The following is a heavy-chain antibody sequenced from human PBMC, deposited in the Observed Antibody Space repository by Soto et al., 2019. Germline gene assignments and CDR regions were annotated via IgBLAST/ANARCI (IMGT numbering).Heavy chain of an antibody. CDR1: GFTFSSYA. Sequence: EVQLLESGGGLVQPGGSLRLSCAASGFTFSSYAMSWVRQAPGKGLEWVSAINPSGGDTFSADSVRGRFTISRDNSKNTLYLKMNSLRAEDTALYYWVKDRPTVVTPDWYFDLWGRGTLVTVSS. CDR3: VKDRPTVVTPDWYFDL. CDR2: INPSGGDT. D-gene: IGHD4-17*01. J-gene: IGHJ2*01. V-gene: IGHV3-23*01.